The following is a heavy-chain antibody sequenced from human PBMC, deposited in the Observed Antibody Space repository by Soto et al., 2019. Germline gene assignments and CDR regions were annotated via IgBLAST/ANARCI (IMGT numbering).Heavy chain of an antibody. D-gene: IGHD3-22*01. CDR3: AIWYYYDSSGSYGMDV. J-gene: IGHJ6*02. CDR1: GYTFTGYY. CDR2: ISAYNGNT. Sequence: ASVKVSCKASGYTFTGYYMHWVRQAPGQGLEWMGWISAYNGNTNYAQKLQGRVTMTTDTSTSTAYMELRSLRSDDTAVYYCAIWYYYDSSGSYGMDVWGQGTTVTVSS. V-gene: IGHV1-18*04.